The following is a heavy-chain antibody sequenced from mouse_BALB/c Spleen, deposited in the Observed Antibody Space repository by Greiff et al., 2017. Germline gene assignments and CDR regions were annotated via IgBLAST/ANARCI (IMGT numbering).Heavy chain of an antibody. CDR2: IWSGGST. J-gene: IGHJ3*01. V-gene: IGHV2-2*02. Sequence: QVQLQQSGPGLVQPSQSLSITCTVSGFSLTSYGVHWVRQSPGKGLEWLGVIWSGGSTDYNAAFISRLSISKDNSKSQVFFKMNSVQANDTAIYSSAGRDYGSRAFAYWGQGTLVTVSA. D-gene: IGHD1-1*01. CDR1: GFSLTSYG. CDR3: AGRDYGSRAFAY.